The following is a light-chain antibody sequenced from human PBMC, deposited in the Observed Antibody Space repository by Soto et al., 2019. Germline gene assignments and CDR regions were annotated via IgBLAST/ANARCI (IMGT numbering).Light chain of an antibody. J-gene: IGKJ4*01. CDR2: DAS. Sequence: EIVLIQSPATLSLSPGERATLSCRASQSVSSYLAWYQQKPGQAPRLLIYDASNRATGITARFSGSGSGTDFTPTISSLEPEDFAVYYCQQRSNWLTFGGGTKVEIK. CDR1: QSVSSY. V-gene: IGKV3-11*01. CDR3: QQRSNWLT.